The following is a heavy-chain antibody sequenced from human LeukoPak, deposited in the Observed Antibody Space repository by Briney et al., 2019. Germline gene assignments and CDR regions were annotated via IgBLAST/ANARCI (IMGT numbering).Heavy chain of an antibody. D-gene: IGHD3-16*02. Sequence: SVKVSCKASGGTFLSYAISWVGQAPGQGREWMGGITPIFGKANYAQKFHGRVTINTDESPSTAYMELSSLRSEDTAVYYCASNRNWFDPWGQGTLVTVSS. CDR1: GGTFLSYA. V-gene: IGHV1-69*05. J-gene: IGHJ5*02. CDR2: ITPIFGKA. CDR3: ASNRNWFDP.